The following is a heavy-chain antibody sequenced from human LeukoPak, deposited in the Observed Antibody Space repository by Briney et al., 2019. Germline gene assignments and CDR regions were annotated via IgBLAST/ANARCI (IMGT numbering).Heavy chain of an antibody. CDR2: ISAYNGNT. D-gene: IGHD2-21*02. J-gene: IGHJ6*02. CDR1: GYTFTSYG. V-gene: IGHV1-18*01. Sequence: GASVKVSCKASGYTFTSYGTSWVRQAPGQGLEWMGWISAYNGNTNYAQKLQGRVTMTTDTSTSTAYMELRSLRSDDTAVYYCARITYCGGDCYSWYYYGMDVWGQGTTVTVSS. CDR3: ARITYCGGDCYSWYYYGMDV.